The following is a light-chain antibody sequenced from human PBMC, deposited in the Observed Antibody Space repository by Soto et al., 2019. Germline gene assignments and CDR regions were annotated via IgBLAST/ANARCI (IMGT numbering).Light chain of an antibody. CDR2: KAS. CDR1: QSISTW. Sequence: DIQMTQSPSTLSASVGDRVTITCRASQSISTWLAWYQQKPGKAPKLVIYKASSLESGVPSRFSGSGSGTEFPLTISSLQPDDFATYYCQQYKSVSLLTFGGGTKVEIK. V-gene: IGKV1-5*03. J-gene: IGKJ4*01. CDR3: QQYKSVSLLT.